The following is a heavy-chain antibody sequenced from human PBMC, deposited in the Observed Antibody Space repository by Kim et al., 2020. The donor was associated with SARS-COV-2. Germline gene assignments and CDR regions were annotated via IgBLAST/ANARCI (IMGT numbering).Heavy chain of an antibody. V-gene: IGHV4-34*01. CDR1: GGSFSGYY. D-gene: IGHD3-3*01. CDR2: INHSGST. J-gene: IGHJ4*02. CDR3: ATEGNDFWSGYYAA. Sequence: SETLSLTCAVYGGSFSGYYWSWIRQPPGKGLEWIGEINHSGSTNYNPSLKSRVTISVDTSKNQFSLKLSSVTAADTAVYYCATEGNDFWSGYYAAWGQGTLVTVSS.